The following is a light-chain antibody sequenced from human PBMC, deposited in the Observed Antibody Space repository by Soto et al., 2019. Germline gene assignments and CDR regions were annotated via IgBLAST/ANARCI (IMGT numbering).Light chain of an antibody. CDR3: QHCDTYWA. J-gene: IGKJ1*01. CDR2: AAS. V-gene: IGKV1-9*01. CDR1: QGISSY. Sequence: IQLTQSPSSLSASVGDRVTITCRASQGISSYLAWYQQTPGKAPKLLIYAASTLEIGVPSRFSGSGSGTEFTLTISSLQADDFATYYCQHCDTYWAFGPGTKVEVE.